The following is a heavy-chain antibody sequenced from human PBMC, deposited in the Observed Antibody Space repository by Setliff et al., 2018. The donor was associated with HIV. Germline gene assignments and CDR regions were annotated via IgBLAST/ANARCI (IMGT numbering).Heavy chain of an antibody. J-gene: IGHJ4*02. CDR1: GFTFSRYW. Sequence: HPGGSLRLSCAASGFTFSRYWMTWVRQAPGKGLEWVANIKQDGSEEHYGDSVKGRFTITRDNAENSLYLQMNSLRVEDTAVYFCARDGHLYGQPFDYWGQGALVTVSS. CDR3: ARDGHLYGQPFDY. CDR2: IKQDGSEE. V-gene: IGHV3-7*05. D-gene: IGHD3-10*01.